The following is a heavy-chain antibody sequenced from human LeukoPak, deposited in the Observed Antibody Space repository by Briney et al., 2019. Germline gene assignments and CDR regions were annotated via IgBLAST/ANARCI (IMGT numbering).Heavy chain of an antibody. D-gene: IGHD1-26*01. CDR3: ARRRYSGSPNWFDP. V-gene: IGHV5-51*01. Sequence: GESLKISCEASGHSFTNHWIGWVRQMPGKGLEWMGIIILGDSDTKYSPSFQGQVTISLDKSISTAYLQWRSLKASDTAMYYCARRRYSGSPNWFDPWGQGTLVTVSS. CDR1: GHSFTNHW. J-gene: IGHJ5*02. CDR2: IILGDSDT.